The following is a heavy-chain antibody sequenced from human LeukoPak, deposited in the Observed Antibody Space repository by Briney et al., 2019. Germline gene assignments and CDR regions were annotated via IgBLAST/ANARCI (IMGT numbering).Heavy chain of an antibody. CDR1: GGSISSSSYY. Sequence: SETLSLTCTVSGGSISSSSYYWGWIRQPPGQGLEWIGSIYYSGSTYYNPSLKSRVTISVDTSKNQFSLKLSSVTAADTAVYYCASSYDYVWGSYRYTPVDYWGQGTLVTVSS. CDR2: IYYSGST. D-gene: IGHD3-16*02. J-gene: IGHJ4*02. V-gene: IGHV4-39*01. CDR3: ASSYDYVWGSYRYTPVDY.